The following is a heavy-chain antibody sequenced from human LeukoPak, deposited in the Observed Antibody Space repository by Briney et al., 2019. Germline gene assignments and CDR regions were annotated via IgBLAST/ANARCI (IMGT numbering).Heavy chain of an antibody. CDR3: ARDYYDSSGELDY. CDR2: INHSGST. Sequence: SETLSLTCAVYGGSFSGYYWSWIRQPPGKGLEWIGEINHSGSTNYNPPLKSRVTISVDTSKNQFSLKLSSVTAADTAVYYCARDYYDSSGELDYWGQGTLVTVSS. CDR1: GGSFSGYY. D-gene: IGHD3-22*01. V-gene: IGHV4-34*01. J-gene: IGHJ4*02.